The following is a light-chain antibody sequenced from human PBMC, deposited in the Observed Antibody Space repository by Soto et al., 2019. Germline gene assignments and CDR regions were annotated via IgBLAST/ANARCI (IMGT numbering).Light chain of an antibody. CDR3: ATWDDSLHVVV. CDR1: SSNIGNNV. J-gene: IGLJ2*01. Sequence: QSVLTQPPSVSEAPRQRVTISCSGSSSNIGNNVVNWYQQLPGKTPKLLIYYDDLLPSGVSDRFSGSKSGTSASLAISGLQSEDEADYYCATWDDSLHVVVFGGGTKVTVL. V-gene: IGLV1-36*01. CDR2: YDD.